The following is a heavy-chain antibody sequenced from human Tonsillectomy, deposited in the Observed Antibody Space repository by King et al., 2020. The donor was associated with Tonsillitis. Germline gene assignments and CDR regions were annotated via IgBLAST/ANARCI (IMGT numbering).Heavy chain of an antibody. CDR2: IRYDGSDK. J-gene: IGHJ4*02. V-gene: IGHV3-30*02. Sequence: VQLVESGGGVVQPGGSLRLSCAASGFTFSSYGMHWVRQAPGKGLEWVAFIRYDGSDKYSADSVKGRFTISRDNSKNTLYLQMNSLRAEDTAVYYCAKDRPRYSSGWYESDYWGQGTLVTVSS. D-gene: IGHD6-19*01. CDR1: GFTFSSYG. CDR3: AKDRPRYSSGWYESDY.